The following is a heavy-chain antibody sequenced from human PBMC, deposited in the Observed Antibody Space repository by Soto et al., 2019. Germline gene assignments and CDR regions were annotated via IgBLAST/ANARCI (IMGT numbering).Heavy chain of an antibody. CDR2: IYYSGST. V-gene: IGHV4-39*01. D-gene: IGHD6-19*01. CDR3: ARLSGRYSSGEVDY. J-gene: IGHJ4*02. Sequence: PSETLSLTCTVSCGSISSSSYYWGWIRQPPGKGLEWIGSIYYSGSTYYNPSLKSRVTISVDTSKNQFSLKLSSVTAADTAVYYCARLSGRYSSGEVDYWGQGTLVTVSS. CDR1: CGSISSSSYY.